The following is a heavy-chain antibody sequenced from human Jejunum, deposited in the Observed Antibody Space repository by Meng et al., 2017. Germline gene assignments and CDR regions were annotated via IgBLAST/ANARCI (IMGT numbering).Heavy chain of an antibody. CDR2: IYPGDSET. CDR1: GYIFSTYW. D-gene: IGHD1-26*01. J-gene: IGHJ4*02. CDR3: ARQGQSGGSYSSDY. V-gene: IGHV5-51*01. Sequence: GESLKTSYKGAGYIFSTYWIGWVRQMPGKGLEWMGIIYPGDSETIYSPFFQGQVTITADKSNSTAYLQWSSLEASATAMYYCARQGQSGGSYSSDYWGQGTLVTVSS.